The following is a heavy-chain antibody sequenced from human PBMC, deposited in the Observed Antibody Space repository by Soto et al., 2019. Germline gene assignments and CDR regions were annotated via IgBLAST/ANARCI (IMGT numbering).Heavy chain of an antibody. V-gene: IGHV3-33*01. Sequence: QVQLVESGGGVVQPGRSLRLSCAASGFTFSTYGIHWVRQAPGKGLEWVAVIWYDGNNKYYADSVKGRFTISRDNFKKTRYLQKNSLRAEDTAVDYCARDRGAYDTSGYAPFDHWGQGTLVTVSS. J-gene: IGHJ4*02. CDR3: ARDRGAYDTSGYAPFDH. D-gene: IGHD3-22*01. CDR2: IWYDGNNK. CDR1: GFTFSTYG.